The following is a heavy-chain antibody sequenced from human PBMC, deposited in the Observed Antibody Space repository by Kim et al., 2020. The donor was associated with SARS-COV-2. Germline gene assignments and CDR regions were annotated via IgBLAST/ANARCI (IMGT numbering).Heavy chain of an antibody. D-gene: IGHD3-22*01. V-gene: IGHV4-38-2*02. CDR3: AVEVEYYDSSGYGL. Sequence: SETLSLTCTVSGYSISSGYYWGWIRQPPGKGLEWIGSIYHSGSTYYNPSLKSRVTISVDTSKNQFSLKLSSVTAADTAVYYCAVEVEYYDSSGYGLWGQGTLVTVSS. CDR1: GYSISSGYY. CDR2: IYHSGST. J-gene: IGHJ4*02.